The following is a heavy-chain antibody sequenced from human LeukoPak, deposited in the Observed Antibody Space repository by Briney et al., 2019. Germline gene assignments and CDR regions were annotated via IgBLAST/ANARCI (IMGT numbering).Heavy chain of an antibody. Sequence: SETLCLTCAVYGGSFSGYYWSWIRQPPGKGLEWIGEINHSGSTNYNPSLTSRVTISVDTSKNQFSLKLSSVTAADTAVYYCARGKTPDYWGQGTLVTVSS. CDR1: GGSFSGYY. V-gene: IGHV4-34*01. CDR2: INHSGST. J-gene: IGHJ4*02. CDR3: ARGKTPDY.